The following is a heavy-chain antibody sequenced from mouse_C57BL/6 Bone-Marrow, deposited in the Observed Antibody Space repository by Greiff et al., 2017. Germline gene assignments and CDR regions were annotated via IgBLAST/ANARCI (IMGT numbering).Heavy chain of an antibody. CDR2: IYPGSGST. V-gene: IGHV1-55*01. CDR3: ARSVYYFGYFDV. J-gene: IGHJ1*03. CDR1: GYTFPSYW. D-gene: IGHD1-1*01. Sequence: QVQLQQPGAALVKPGASVQMSCKASGYTFPSYWITWVKQRPGQGLEWIGDIYPGSGSTNYNETFKSKATLTVDTSSSTASMQLSSLTSEDSAVYYCARSVYYFGYFDVWGTGTTVTVSA.